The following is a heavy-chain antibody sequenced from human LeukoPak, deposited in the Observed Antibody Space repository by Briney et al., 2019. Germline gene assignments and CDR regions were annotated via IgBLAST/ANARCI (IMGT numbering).Heavy chain of an antibody. Sequence: ASVKVSCKASGYTFTSYDINWVRQAPGQGLEWMGRINPNSGGTNYAQKFQGRVTMTRDTSISTAYMELSRLRSDDTAVYYCARSPRVTVAGTNWFDPWGQGTLVTVSS. D-gene: IGHD6-19*01. CDR2: INPNSGGT. CDR1: GYTFTSYD. CDR3: ARSPRVTVAGTNWFDP. V-gene: IGHV1-2*06. J-gene: IGHJ5*02.